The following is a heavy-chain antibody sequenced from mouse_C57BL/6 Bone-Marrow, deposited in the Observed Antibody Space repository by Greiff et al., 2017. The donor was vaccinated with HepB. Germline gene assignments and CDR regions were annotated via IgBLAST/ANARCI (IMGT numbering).Heavy chain of an antibody. CDR3: ATPIYYDYDGYAMDY. J-gene: IGHJ4*01. V-gene: IGHV1-26*01. CDR1: GYTFTDYY. Sequence: VQLQQSGPELVKPGASVKISCKASGYTFTDYYMNWVKQSHGKSLEWIGDINPNNGGTSYNQKFKGKATLTVDKSSSTAYMELRSLTSEDSAVYYCATPIYYDYDGYAMDYWGQGTSVTVSS. D-gene: IGHD2-4*01. CDR2: INPNNGGT.